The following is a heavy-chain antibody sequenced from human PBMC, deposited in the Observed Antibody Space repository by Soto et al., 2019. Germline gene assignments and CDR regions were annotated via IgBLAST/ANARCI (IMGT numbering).Heavy chain of an antibody. CDR1: GFTVSSNY. J-gene: IGHJ6*02. D-gene: IGHD2-2*02. V-gene: IGHV3-66*01. Sequence: HPGGSLRLSCAASGFTVSSNYMSWVRQAPGKGLEWVSVIYSGGSTYYADSVKGRFTISRDNSKNTLYLQMNSLRAEDTAVYYCARDLIVVVPAAIDVAPFGYGMDVWGQGTTVTVSS. CDR2: IYSGGST. CDR3: ARDLIVVVPAAIDVAPFGYGMDV.